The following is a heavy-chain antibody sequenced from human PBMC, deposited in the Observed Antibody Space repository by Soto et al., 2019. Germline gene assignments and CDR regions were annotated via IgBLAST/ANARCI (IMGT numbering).Heavy chain of an antibody. Sequence: SETLSLTCTVSCGSISSYYWSWIRQPPGKGLEWIGYIYYSGSTNYNPSLKSRVTISVDTSKNQFSLKLSSVTAADTAVYYCARHSSGWSYSFDYWGQGTLVTVSS. V-gene: IGHV4-59*08. J-gene: IGHJ4*02. CDR3: ARHSSGWSYSFDY. CDR2: IYYSGST. CDR1: CGSISSYY. D-gene: IGHD6-19*01.